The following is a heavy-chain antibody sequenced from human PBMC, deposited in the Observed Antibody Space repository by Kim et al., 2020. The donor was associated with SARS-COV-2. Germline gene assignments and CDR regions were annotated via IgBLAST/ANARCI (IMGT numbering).Heavy chain of an antibody. Sequence: GGSLRLSCTASGFTFGDYAMSWFRQAPGKGLEWVGFIRSKAYGGTTEYAASVKGRFTISRDDSKSIAYLQMNSLKTEDTAVYYCTRERPAIAARPGVFDYWGQGTLVTVSS. V-gene: IGHV3-49*03. D-gene: IGHD6-6*01. CDR3: TRERPAIAARPGVFDY. J-gene: IGHJ4*02. CDR2: IRSKAYGGTT. CDR1: GFTFGDYA.